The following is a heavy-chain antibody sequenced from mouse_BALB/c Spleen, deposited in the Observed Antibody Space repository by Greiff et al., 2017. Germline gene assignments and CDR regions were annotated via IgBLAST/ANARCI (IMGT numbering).Heavy chain of an antibody. J-gene: IGHJ2*01. Sequence: EVNLVESGGGLVKPGGSLKLSCAASGFTFSSYAMSWVRQTPEKRLEWVASISSGGSTYYPDSVKGRFTISRDNARNILYLQMSSLRSEDTAMYYCAREGFTTGDYWGQGTTLTVSS. CDR3: AREGFTTGDY. V-gene: IGHV5-6-5*01. CDR1: GFTFSSYA. D-gene: IGHD1-1*01. CDR2: ISSGGST.